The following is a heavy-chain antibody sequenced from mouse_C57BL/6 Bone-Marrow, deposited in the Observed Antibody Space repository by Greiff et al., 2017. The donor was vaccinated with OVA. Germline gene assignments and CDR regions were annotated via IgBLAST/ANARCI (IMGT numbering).Heavy chain of an antibody. CDR2: ISSGGSYT. Sequence: EVKVEESGGDLVKPGGSLKLSCAASGFTFSSYGMSWVRQTPDKRLEWVATISSGGSYTYYPDSVKGRFTISRDNAKNTLYLQMSSLKSEDTAMYYCARHTTVVATDYYAMDYWGQGTSVTVSS. CDR3: ARHTTVVATDYYAMDY. V-gene: IGHV5-6*02. D-gene: IGHD1-1*01. CDR1: GFTFSSYG. J-gene: IGHJ4*01.